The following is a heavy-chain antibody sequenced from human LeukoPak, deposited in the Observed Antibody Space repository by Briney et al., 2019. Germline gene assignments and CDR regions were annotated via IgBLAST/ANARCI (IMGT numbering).Heavy chain of an antibody. CDR1: GYSISSGYY. Sequence: SETLSLTCTVSGYSISSGYYWGWIRQPPGKGLEWIGSIYHSGSTYYYPSLKSRVTISVDTSKNQFSLKLSSVTAADTAVYYCARDSITMVRGVIRTFDYWGQGTLVTVSS. CDR3: ARDSITMVRGVIRTFDY. J-gene: IGHJ4*02. V-gene: IGHV4-38-2*02. D-gene: IGHD3-10*01. CDR2: IYHSGST.